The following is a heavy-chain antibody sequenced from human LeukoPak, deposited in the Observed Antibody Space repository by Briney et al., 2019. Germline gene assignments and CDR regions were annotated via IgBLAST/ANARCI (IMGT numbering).Heavy chain of an antibody. Sequence: SETLSLTCTVSGGSIGSTAYYWGWIRQPPGKGLEWIGSIYYSGNTYYSPSLKSRVTISIDTSNNQFSPKLSSVTAADTAVCYCARRFYYDRSGYRFDYWGQGTLVTVSS. J-gene: IGHJ4*02. V-gene: IGHV4-39*01. CDR1: GGSIGSTAYY. D-gene: IGHD3-22*01. CDR2: IYYSGNT. CDR3: ARRFYYDRSGYRFDY.